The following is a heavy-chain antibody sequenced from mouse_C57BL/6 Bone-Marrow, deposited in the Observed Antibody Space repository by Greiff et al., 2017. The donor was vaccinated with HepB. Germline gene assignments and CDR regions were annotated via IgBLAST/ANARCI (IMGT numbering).Heavy chain of an antibody. Sequence: QVQLQQPGAELVRPGTSVKLSCKASGYTFTSYWMHWVKQRPGQGLEWIGVIDPSDSYTNYNQKFKGKATLTVDTSSSTAYMQLSSLTSEDSAVYYCAQGGYDYDIGFDYWGQGTTLTVSS. D-gene: IGHD2-4*01. CDR2: IDPSDSYT. CDR3: AQGGYDYDIGFDY. V-gene: IGHV1-59*01. CDR1: GYTFTSYW. J-gene: IGHJ2*01.